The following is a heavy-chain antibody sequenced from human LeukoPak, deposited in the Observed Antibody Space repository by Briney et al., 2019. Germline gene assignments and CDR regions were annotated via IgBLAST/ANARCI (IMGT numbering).Heavy chain of an antibody. V-gene: IGHV3-48*01. J-gene: IGHJ4*02. CDR3: ARVHGAYPFDS. Sequence: GGSLRLSCVASGFTLNNYGMNWVRQAPGKGLEWVSFISISSTTIYYADSVKGRFTISRDNAKNSLYLQMNSLRAEDTAVYYCARVHGAYPFDSWGQGTLVTVSS. D-gene: IGHD4/OR15-4a*01. CDR2: ISISSTTI. CDR1: GFTLNNYG.